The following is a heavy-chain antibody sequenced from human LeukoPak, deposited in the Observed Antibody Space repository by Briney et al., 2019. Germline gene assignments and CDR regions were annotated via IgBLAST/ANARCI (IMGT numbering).Heavy chain of an antibody. CDR1: GGSISSYY. CDR2: IYYSGST. Sequence: PSETLSLTCTVSGGSISSYYWSWIRQPPGKGLEWIGYIYYSGSTNYNPSLKSRVTVSVDTSKNQFSLKLSSVTAADTAVYYCASDCSSTSCYTPHAFDIWGQGTMVAVSS. CDR3: ASDCSSTSCYTPHAFDI. V-gene: IGHV4-59*08. J-gene: IGHJ3*02. D-gene: IGHD2-2*02.